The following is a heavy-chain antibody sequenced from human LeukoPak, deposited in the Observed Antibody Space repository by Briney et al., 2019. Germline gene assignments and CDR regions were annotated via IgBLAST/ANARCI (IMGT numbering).Heavy chain of an antibody. J-gene: IGHJ6*02. D-gene: IGHD3-22*01. V-gene: IGHV1-69*13. CDR3: ARSLLDYYDSSGYSYGMDV. Sequence: SVKVSCKASGGTFSSYAISWVRQAPGQGLEWMGGIIPIFGTANYAQKFRGRVTITADESTSTAYMELSSLRSEDTAVYYCARSLLDYYDSSGYSYGMDVWGQGTTVTVSS. CDR1: GGTFSSYA. CDR2: IIPIFGTA.